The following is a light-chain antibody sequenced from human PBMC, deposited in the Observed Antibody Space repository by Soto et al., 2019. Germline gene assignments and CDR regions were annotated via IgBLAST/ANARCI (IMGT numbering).Light chain of an antibody. CDR1: SSDVGGYNY. V-gene: IGLV2-14*01. J-gene: IGLJ1*01. CDR2: DVS. CDR3: SSYTSSSTRV. Sequence: QSVLTQPASVSGSPGQSITISCTGTSSDVGGYNYVSWYQQRRGKAPKLMIYDVSNRPSGVSNRFSGSKSGNTASLTISGLQAEDEADYYCSSYTSSSTRVFGTGTKVTVL.